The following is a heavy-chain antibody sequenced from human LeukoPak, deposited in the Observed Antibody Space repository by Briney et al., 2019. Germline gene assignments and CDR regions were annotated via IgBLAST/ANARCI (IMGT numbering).Heavy chain of an antibody. D-gene: IGHD1-1*01. J-gene: IGHJ4*02. V-gene: IGHV3-13*01. Sequence: GGSLRLSCAASGFTLANYAMHWVRQPAGEGLEWVSALGTAGDTFYPGSVKGRFSISRDNAKKSLFLQMNSLRVEDTAIYYCARQSTPHGNFDYWGQGTLVTVSS. CDR1: GFTLANYA. CDR3: ARQSTPHGNFDY. CDR2: LGTAGDT.